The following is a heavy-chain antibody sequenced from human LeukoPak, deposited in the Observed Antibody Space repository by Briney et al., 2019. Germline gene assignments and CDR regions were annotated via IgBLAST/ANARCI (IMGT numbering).Heavy chain of an antibody. J-gene: IGHJ4*02. CDR1: GFTFSSYG. D-gene: IGHD2-21*01. CDR2: IRYDGSNK. Sequence: GGSLRLSCAASGFTFSSYGMHWVRQAPGKGLEWVAFIRYDGSNKYYAGSVKGRFTISRDNSKNTLYLRMNSLRAEDTAVYYCAKSFRLLYRSYWGQGTLVTVSS. V-gene: IGHV3-30*02. CDR3: AKSFRLLYRSY.